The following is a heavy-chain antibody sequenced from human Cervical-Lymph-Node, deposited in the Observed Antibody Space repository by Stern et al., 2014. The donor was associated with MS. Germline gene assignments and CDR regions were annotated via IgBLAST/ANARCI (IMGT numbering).Heavy chain of an antibody. V-gene: IGHV4-59*01. CDR2: ISNSGRT. D-gene: IGHD4-17*01. CDR3: ARTVSHNWFDP. CDR1: GGSISYYH. J-gene: IGHJ5*01. Sequence: QLQLQESGPGLVKSSETLSLTCTVSGGSISYYHWSWPRQSPEKGLEWIGYISNSGRTNYNPSLKSRITISADTSQNQFSLELRSVTAADTAVYYCARTVSHNWFDPCGQGTLVTVSS.